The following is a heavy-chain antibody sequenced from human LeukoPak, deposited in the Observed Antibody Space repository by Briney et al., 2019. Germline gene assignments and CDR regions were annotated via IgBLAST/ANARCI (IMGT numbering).Heavy chain of an antibody. V-gene: IGHV4-4*09. CDR1: GDSISTYY. Sequence: SDTLSLTYTVSGDSISTYYWSWTRQPPGKGLEWIGCICNSGGTNYNPSLKSRVTISVDTSKNQFSLNLSSVTAADTAAYYCAKTGRPNNSGWYRWFDPWGQGTLVTVSS. D-gene: IGHD6-19*01. CDR3: AKTGRPNNSGWYRWFDP. CDR2: ICNSGGT. J-gene: IGHJ5*02.